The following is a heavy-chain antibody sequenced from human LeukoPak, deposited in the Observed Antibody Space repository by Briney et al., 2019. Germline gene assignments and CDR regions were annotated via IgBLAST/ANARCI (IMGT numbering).Heavy chain of an antibody. CDR3: TTSWSLFIVGAFDI. V-gene: IGHV3-15*01. CDR2: IKSKTDGGTT. D-gene: IGHD1-26*01. CDR1: GFTFSSYA. J-gene: IGHJ3*02. Sequence: GGSLRLSCAASGFTFSSYAMSWVRQAPGKGLEWVGRIKSKTDGGTTDYAAPVKGRFTISRDDSKNTLYLQMNSLKTEDTAVYYCTTSWSLFIVGAFDIWGQGTMVTVSS.